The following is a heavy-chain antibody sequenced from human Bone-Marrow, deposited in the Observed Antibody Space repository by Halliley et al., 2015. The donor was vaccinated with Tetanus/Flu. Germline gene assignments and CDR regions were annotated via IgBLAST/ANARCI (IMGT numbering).Heavy chain of an antibody. V-gene: IGHV3-9*01. J-gene: IGHJ4*02. D-gene: IGHD6-13*01. CDR2: ISWSSSSI. CDR3: AKDVLSSSWRYLDS. Sequence: SLRLSCAASGFTLDDYAMHWVRQAPGKGLEWVSGISWSSSSIGYVDSVKGRFTISRDNAKNSLYLQMNSLRVEDTALYYCAKDVLSSSWRYLDSWGQGTLVTVSS. CDR1: GFTLDDYA.